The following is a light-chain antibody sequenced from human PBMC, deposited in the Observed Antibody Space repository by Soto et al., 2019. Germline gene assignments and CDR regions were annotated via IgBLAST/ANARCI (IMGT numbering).Light chain of an antibody. CDR2: AAS. V-gene: IGKV1-39*01. J-gene: IGKJ1*01. CDR1: QTISTY. CDR3: QQCYSSPRT. Sequence: DIQMTQSPSTLSASIGDRVTITCRASQTISTYLNWYQQKLGKAPTLLIYAASSLQSGVPSRFSGGGSGTDFTLTISSLQPEDFGTYFCQQCYSSPRTFGQGTKVEIK.